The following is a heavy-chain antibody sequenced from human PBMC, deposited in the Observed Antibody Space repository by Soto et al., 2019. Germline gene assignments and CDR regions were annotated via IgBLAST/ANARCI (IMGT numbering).Heavy chain of an antibody. CDR1: GGTFGSYA. Sequence: QVQLVQSGAEVKKPGSSVKVSCKASGGTFGSYAISWVRQAPGQGLEWMGGIIPIPGTANYAQKFQGRVTIAADESTSTANMELSSLRSEDTAVYYCARSQGSSTSLEFYYYYYYGMDVWGQGTMVTVSS. CDR3: ARSQGSSTSLEFYYYYYYGMDV. V-gene: IGHV1-69*01. J-gene: IGHJ6*02. CDR2: IIPIPGTA. D-gene: IGHD2-2*01.